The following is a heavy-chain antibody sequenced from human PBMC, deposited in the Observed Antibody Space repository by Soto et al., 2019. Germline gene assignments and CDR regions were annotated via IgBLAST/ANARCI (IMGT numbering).Heavy chain of an antibody. CDR1: GGTFSSYA. CDR2: IIPIFGTA. D-gene: IGHD5-12*01. Sequence: SVKVSCKASGGTFSSYAISWVRQAPGQGLEWMGGIIPIFGTANYAQKFQGRVTITADKSTSTAYMELSSLRSEDTAVYYCAWGEAAEAVVATESVGYYGMDVWGQGTTVTVS. J-gene: IGHJ6*02. CDR3: AWGEAAEAVVATESVGYYGMDV. V-gene: IGHV1-69*06.